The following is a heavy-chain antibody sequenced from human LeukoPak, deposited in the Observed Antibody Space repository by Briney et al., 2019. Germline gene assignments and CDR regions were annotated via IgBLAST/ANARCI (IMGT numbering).Heavy chain of an antibody. CDR1: GGSISSYY. CDR2: IYCSGST. V-gene: IGHV4-59*01. D-gene: IGHD3-22*01. J-gene: IGHJ5*02. CDR3: ARGPTDSSGYYYGGYNWFDP. Sequence: SETLSLTCTVSGGSISSYYWSWIRQPPGKGLEWIGYIYCSGSTNYNPSLKSRVTISVDTSKNQFSLKLSSVTAADTAVYYCARGPTDSSGYYYGGYNWFDPWGQGTLVTVSS.